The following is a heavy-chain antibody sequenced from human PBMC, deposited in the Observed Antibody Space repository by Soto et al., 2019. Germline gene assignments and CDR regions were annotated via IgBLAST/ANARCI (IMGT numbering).Heavy chain of an antibody. J-gene: IGHJ4*02. D-gene: IGHD2-15*01. CDR1: GYTFTNYY. CDR3: ARVPVSYRPPCSGGSWYLFDY. V-gene: IGHV1-46*01. CDR2: INPSGLST. Sequence: ASVKVSCKTSGYTFTNYYIHWVRQAPGQGLEWMGVINPSGLSTTYAQKFQGRVTMTRDTSTSTVYMDLSSFRPEDTAVYFCARVPVSYRPPCSGGSWYLFDYWGQVTLVT.